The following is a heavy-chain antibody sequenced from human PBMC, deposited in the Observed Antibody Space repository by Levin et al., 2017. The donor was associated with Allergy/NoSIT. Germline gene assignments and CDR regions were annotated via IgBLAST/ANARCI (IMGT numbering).Heavy chain of an antibody. CDR3: ARVYLPCGGDCYHYYYYGMDV. CDR1: GFTFSSYA. V-gene: IGHV3-30*04. Sequence: GGSLRLSCAASGFTFSSYAMHWVRQAPGKGLEWVAVISYDGSNKYYADSVKGRFTISRDNSKNTLYLQMNSLRAEDTAVYYCARVYLPCGGDCYHYYYYGMDVWGQGTTVTVSS. J-gene: IGHJ6*02. D-gene: IGHD2-21*02. CDR2: ISYDGSNK.